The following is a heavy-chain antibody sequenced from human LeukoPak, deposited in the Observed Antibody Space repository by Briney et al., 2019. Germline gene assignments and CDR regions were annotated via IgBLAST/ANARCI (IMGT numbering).Heavy chain of an antibody. CDR1: GGSISSYY. CDR2: IYYSGST. CDR3: ARSPYYDFWSGYYQSDAFDI. V-gene: IGHV4-59*01. Sequence: NPSETLSLTCTVSGGSISSYYWSWIRQPPGKGLEWIGYIYYSGSTNYNPSLKSRVTISVDTSKNQFSLKLSSVTAADTAVYYCARSPYYDFWSGYYQSDAFDIWGQGTMVTVSS. D-gene: IGHD3-3*01. J-gene: IGHJ3*02.